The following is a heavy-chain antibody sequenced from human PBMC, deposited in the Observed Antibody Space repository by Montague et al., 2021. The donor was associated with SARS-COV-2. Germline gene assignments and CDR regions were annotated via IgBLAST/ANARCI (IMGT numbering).Heavy chain of an antibody. Sequence: SLRLSCAASEFTFRSYWMHWVRQAPGKGLVWVAGINADVTTTMXXXSXXGRFAISRDNAKNKLYLELHGLRPEASAVYYCVRSMVVVTARWFDSWGQGTLVTVSS. CDR3: VRSMVVVTARWFDS. D-gene: IGHD2-15*01. CDR1: EFTFRSYW. CDR2: INADVTTT. V-gene: IGHV3-74*03. J-gene: IGHJ5*01.